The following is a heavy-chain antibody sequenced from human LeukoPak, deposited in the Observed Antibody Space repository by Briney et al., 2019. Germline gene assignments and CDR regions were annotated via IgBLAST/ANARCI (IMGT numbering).Heavy chain of an antibody. V-gene: IGHV3-66*01. CDR3: AGGASTGPVIFDY. D-gene: IGHD1-26*01. CDR1: GFTVSNDH. J-gene: IGHJ4*02. CDR2: IYSGGST. Sequence: GGSLRLSCAASGFTVSNDHMSWVRQAPGKGLEWVSLIYSGGSTYYADSVKGRFTISRDTSKNTLFLQMNSLRAEDAAVYYCAGGASTGPVIFDYWGQGTLVTVSS.